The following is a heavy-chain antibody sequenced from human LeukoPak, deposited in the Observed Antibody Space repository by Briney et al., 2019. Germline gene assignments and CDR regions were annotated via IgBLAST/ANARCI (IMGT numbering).Heavy chain of an antibody. J-gene: IGHJ1*01. CDR2: ISGSGGST. CDR3: ADGNLVSSAEYFQH. Sequence: GGSLRLSCAASGFTFSSYAMSWVRQAPGKGLEWVSAISGSGGSTYYADSVKGRFTISRDNSKNTLYLQMNSLRAEDTAVYYCADGNLVSSAEYFQHWGQGTLVTVSS. D-gene: IGHD4-23*01. V-gene: IGHV3-23*01. CDR1: GFTFSSYA.